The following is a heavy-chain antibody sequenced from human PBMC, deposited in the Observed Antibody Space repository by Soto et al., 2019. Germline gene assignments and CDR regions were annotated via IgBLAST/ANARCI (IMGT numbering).Heavy chain of an antibody. V-gene: IGHV4-31*03. CDR3: ARGRDCSSTSCPKDYGMDV. Sequence: SETLSLTCTVSGGSISSGGYYWSWIRQHPGKGLEWIGYIYYSGSTYYNPSLKSRVTISVDTSKNQFSLKLSSVTAADTAVYYCARGRDCSSTSCPKDYGMDVWGQGTTVTVSS. D-gene: IGHD2-2*01. CDR2: IYYSGST. J-gene: IGHJ6*02. CDR1: GGSISSGGYY.